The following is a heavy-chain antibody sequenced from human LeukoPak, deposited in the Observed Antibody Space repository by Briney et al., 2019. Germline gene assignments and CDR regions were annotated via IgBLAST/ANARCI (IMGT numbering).Heavy chain of an antibody. J-gene: IGHJ4*02. Sequence: SETLSLTCTVSGGSISPYYWSWIRQPPRKGLEWIGFIYYSGSTNYNPSLKSRVTISVDTSKNQFSLKLSSVTAADTAVYYCVRSNYFDYWGQGTLVTVSS. CDR2: IYYSGST. V-gene: IGHV4-59*01. CDR1: GGSISPYY. CDR3: VRSNYFDY.